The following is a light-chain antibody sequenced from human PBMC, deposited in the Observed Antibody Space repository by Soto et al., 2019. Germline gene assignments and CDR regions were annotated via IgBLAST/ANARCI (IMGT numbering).Light chain of an antibody. CDR2: GAS. CDR3: QQYSNWPPVT. J-gene: IGKJ4*01. V-gene: IGKV3-15*01. Sequence: EIVMTQSPVTLSVSPGERATLSCSASQSVGSKVAWYQQKPGQAPSLLIYGASTRATGIPVRFSGSGSGTEFTLTISSLQSEDFAVYYCQQYSNWPPVTFGGGTKVDI. CDR1: QSVGSK.